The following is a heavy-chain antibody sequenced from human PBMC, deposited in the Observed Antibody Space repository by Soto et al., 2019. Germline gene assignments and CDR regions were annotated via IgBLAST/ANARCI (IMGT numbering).Heavy chain of an antibody. Sequence: PSETLSLTCAVYGGSFSGYYWSWIRQPPGKGLEWIGEINHSGSTNYNPSLKSRVTISVDTSKNQFSLKLSSVTAADTAVYYCAREERAVAGTEVVGLGIDYWGQGTLLTVSS. D-gene: IGHD6-19*01. J-gene: IGHJ4*02. CDR3: AREERAVAGTEVVGLGIDY. CDR1: GGSFSGYY. V-gene: IGHV4-34*01. CDR2: INHSGST.